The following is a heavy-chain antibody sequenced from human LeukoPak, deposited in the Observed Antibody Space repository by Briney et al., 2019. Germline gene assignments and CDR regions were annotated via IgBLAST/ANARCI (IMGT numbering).Heavy chain of an antibody. J-gene: IGHJ4*02. Sequence: SETLSLTCTVSGCSISSSSDYWGWIRQPPGKGLEWIGSIYYSGSTYYNPSLKSRVTISVDMSKNQFSLKLSSVTAADTAVYYCASGVDYYDSSGYFDYWGQGTLVTVSS. V-gene: IGHV4-39*01. CDR3: ASGVDYYDSSGYFDY. CDR2: IYYSGST. CDR1: GCSISSSSDY. D-gene: IGHD3-22*01.